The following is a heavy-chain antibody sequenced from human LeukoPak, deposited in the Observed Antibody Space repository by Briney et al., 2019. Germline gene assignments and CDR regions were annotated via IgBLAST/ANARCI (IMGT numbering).Heavy chain of an antibody. CDR1: GFIFTSYG. CDR3: AKVSVVMVNDAFDI. CDR2: IRFDGTRA. V-gene: IGHV3-30*02. Sequence: PGGSLRLSCAASGFIFTSYGMHWVREAPGRGLEWVAFIRFDGTRAYYADSVKGRFTVARDNSKNTLYLQMNSLRVEDTAVYYFAKVSVVMVNDAFDIWGQGTMVIVSS. J-gene: IGHJ3*02. D-gene: IGHD3-22*01.